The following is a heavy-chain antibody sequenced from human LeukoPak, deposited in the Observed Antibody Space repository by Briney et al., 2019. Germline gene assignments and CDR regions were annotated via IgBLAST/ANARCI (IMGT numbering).Heavy chain of an antibody. Sequence: SETLSLTCAVSGDSISSNNWWSWVRQPPGKGLEWIGKICHSGSTNYNPSLKSRVTISLDRSKNQFSLKVTSVTAADTAVYYCARGEKYFDWLDWFDPWGQGTLVTVSS. V-gene: IGHV4-4*02. CDR3: ARGEKYFDWLDWFDP. D-gene: IGHD3-9*01. CDR1: GDSISSNNW. CDR2: ICHSGST. J-gene: IGHJ5*02.